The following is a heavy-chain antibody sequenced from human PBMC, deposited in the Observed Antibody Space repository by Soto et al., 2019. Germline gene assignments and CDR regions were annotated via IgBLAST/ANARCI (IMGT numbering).Heavy chain of an antibody. Sequence: PSETLSLTCTVSGGSISSYYWSWIRQPPGKGLEWIGYIYYSGSTNYNPSLKSRVTISVDTSKNQFSLKLSSVTAADTAVYYCAAQTYYYDSSGYPQRYGMDVWGQGTTVTVSS. CDR2: IYYSGST. V-gene: IGHV4-59*01. CDR3: AAQTYYYDSSGYPQRYGMDV. CDR1: GGSISSYY. D-gene: IGHD3-22*01. J-gene: IGHJ6*02.